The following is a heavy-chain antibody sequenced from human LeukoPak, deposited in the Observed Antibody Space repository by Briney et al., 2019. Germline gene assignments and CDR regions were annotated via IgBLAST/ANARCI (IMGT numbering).Heavy chain of an antibody. V-gene: IGHV3-23*01. CDR3: TKGPRSIDY. D-gene: IGHD4-17*01. J-gene: IGHJ4*02. CDR2: ISGSGTST. CDR1: GFTFSTSA. Sequence: GGSLRLSCAASGFTFSTSAMSWVRQAPGKGLEWVSDISGSGTSTYYSDSVKGRFTISRDNSKHMLYLQMNSLRAEDTAVYYCTKGPRSIDYWGQGTLVTVSS.